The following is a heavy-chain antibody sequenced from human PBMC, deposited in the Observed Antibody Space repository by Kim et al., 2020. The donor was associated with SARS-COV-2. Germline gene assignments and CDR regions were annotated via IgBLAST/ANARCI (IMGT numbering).Heavy chain of an antibody. CDR1: GYTFTGYY. CDR3: ARIRSLARITIFGPETDYYYGIDV. D-gene: IGHD3-3*01. CDR2: INPNSGGT. Sequence: ASVKVSCKASGYTFTGYYMLWVRQAPGQGLEWMGRINPNSGGTNYAQKFQGRVTMTRDTSISTAYMELSRLRSDDTAVYYCARIRSLARITIFGPETDYYYGIDVWDQGTTVTVSS. V-gene: IGHV1-2*06. J-gene: IGHJ6*02.